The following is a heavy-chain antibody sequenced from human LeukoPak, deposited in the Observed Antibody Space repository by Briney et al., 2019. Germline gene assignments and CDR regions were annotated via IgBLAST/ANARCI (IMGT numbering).Heavy chain of an antibody. J-gene: IGHJ3*02. D-gene: IGHD2-2*01. V-gene: IGHV5-51*01. Sequence: GESLKISCKGSGYSFTSYWIGWVRQMPGKGLEWMGITYPGDSDTRYSPSFQGQVTISADKSISTAYLQWSSLKASDTAMYYCARFAVDFVVVPAERANDAFDIWGQGTMVTVSS. CDR2: TYPGDSDT. CDR1: GYSFTSYW. CDR3: ARFAVDFVVVPAERANDAFDI.